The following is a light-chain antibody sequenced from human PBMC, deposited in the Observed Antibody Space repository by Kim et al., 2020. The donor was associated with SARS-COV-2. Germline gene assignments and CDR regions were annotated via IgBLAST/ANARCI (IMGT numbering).Light chain of an antibody. CDR1: QSISSW. J-gene: IGKJ1*01. Sequence: DIQMTQSPSTLSASVGDRVTITCRASQSISSWLAWYQQRPGKAPKLLIYTASTLEYGVPSRFSGSGSGTEFTLTISSLQPDDFAIFYCQQYKTSPWTFGQGTKVDIK. V-gene: IGKV1-5*03. CDR2: TAS. CDR3: QQYKTSPWT.